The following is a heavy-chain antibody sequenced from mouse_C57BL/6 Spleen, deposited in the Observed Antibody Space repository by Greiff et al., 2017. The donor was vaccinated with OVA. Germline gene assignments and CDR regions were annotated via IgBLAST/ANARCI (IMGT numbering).Heavy chain of an antibody. J-gene: IGHJ1*03. Sequence: EVQLQQSGPELVKPGASVKIPCKASGYTFTDYNMDWVKQSHGKSLEWIGDFNPNNGGTIYNQKFKGKATLTVDKSSSTVYMELRSLTSEDAAVYYCARFYYYGSSYRYVGGWGTGTTVTVAS. D-gene: IGHD1-1*01. V-gene: IGHV1-18*01. CDR2: FNPNNGGT. CDR1: GYTFTDYN. CDR3: ARFYYYGSSYRYVGG.